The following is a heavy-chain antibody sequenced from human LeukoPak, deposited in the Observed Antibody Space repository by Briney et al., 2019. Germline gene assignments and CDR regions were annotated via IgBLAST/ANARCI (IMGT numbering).Heavy chain of an antibody. CDR2: TYYRSKWYN. J-gene: IGHJ6*02. CDR3: ARGGAGIRVLWFGELDYGMDV. Sequence: SQTLSLTCAISGDIVSSNSAAWNWIRQSPSRGLEWLGRTYYRSKWYNDYAVSVKSRITINPDTSKNQFSLQLNSVTPEDTAVYYCARGGAGIRVLWFGELDYGMDVWGQGTTVTVSS. V-gene: IGHV6-1*01. CDR1: GDIVSSNSAA. D-gene: IGHD3-10*01.